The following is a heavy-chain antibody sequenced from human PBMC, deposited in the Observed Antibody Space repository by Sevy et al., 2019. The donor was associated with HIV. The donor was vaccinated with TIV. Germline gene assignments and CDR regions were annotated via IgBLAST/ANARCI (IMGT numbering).Heavy chain of an antibody. Sequence: GVLKISCAASGFTFSNYAMSWVRQAPGKGLEWVSTFSFGCGKINYADSVKGRFTISRDNSKNTLYLQMNSLRAEDTALYYCAREGCSKPHDYWGQGTLVTVSS. CDR2: FSFGCGKI. V-gene: IGHV3-23*01. CDR1: GFTFSNYA. D-gene: IGHD2-2*01. J-gene: IGHJ4*02. CDR3: AREGCSKPHDY.